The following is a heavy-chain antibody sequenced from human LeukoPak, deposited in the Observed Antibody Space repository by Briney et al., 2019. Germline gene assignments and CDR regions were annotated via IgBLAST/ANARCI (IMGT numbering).Heavy chain of an antibody. Sequence: GGSLRLSCAASGFTFSSYAMSWVRQAPGKGLEWVSSITGSGGSTYYADSVKGRFTISRDNSKNTMYLQMNSLRAEDTAVYYCARVSDYGAIFDIWGQGTLVTVSS. CDR1: GFTFSSYA. CDR2: ITGSGGST. D-gene: IGHD4/OR15-4a*01. J-gene: IGHJ4*02. V-gene: IGHV3-23*01. CDR3: ARVSDYGAIFDI.